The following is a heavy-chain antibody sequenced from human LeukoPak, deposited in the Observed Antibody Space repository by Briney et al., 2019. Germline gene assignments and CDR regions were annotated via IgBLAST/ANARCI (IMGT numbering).Heavy chain of an antibody. J-gene: IGHJ4*02. CDR3: ARGATLNIVVVPAANDY. V-gene: IGHV1-8*01. Sequence: VASVKVSCKTSGYTFTSYDINWVRQATGQGLEWMGWMNPNSGNTGYAQKFQGRVTMTRNTSISTAYMELSSLRSEDTAVYYCARGATLNIVVVPAANDYWGQGTLVTVSS. CDR2: MNPNSGNT. D-gene: IGHD2-2*01. CDR1: GYTFTSYD.